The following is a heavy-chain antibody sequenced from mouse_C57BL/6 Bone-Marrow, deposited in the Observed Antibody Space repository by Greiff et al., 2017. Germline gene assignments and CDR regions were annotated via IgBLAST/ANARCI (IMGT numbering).Heavy chain of an antibody. CDR2: IDPANGNT. Sequence: VQLQQSVAELVRPGASVKLSCTASGFNIKNTYMHWVKQRPEQGLEWIGRIDPANGNTKYAPKFQGKATITADTSSNTAYLQLSSLTSEDTAIYYCARRIPYYYGSSSYAMDYWGQGTSVTVSS. D-gene: IGHD1-1*01. V-gene: IGHV14-3*01. J-gene: IGHJ4*01. CDR3: ARRIPYYYGSSSYAMDY. CDR1: GFNIKNTY.